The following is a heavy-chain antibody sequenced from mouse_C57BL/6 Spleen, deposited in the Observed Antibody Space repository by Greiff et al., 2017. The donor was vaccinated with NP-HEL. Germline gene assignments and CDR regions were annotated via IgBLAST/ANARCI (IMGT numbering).Heavy chain of an antibody. D-gene: IGHD1-1*01. Sequence: EVKLVESEGGLVQPGSSMKLSCTASGFTFSDYYMAWVRQVPEKGLEWVANINYDGSSTYYLDSLKSRFIISRDNAKNILYLQMSSLKSEDTATYYCARVAHYYGSSYEAWFAYWGQGTLVTVSA. CDR2: INYDGSST. CDR1: GFTFSDYY. CDR3: ARVAHYYGSSYEAWFAY. V-gene: IGHV5-16*01. J-gene: IGHJ3*01.